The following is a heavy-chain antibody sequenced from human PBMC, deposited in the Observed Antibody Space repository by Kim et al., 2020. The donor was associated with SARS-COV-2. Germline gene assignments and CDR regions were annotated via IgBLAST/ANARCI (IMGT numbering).Heavy chain of an antibody. V-gene: IGHV4-59*13. J-gene: IGHJ5*02. CDR2: IYYSGST. CDR3: ARVDRRTGRWFDP. CDR1: GGSISSYY. Sequence: SETLSLTCTVSGGSISSYYWSWIRQPPGKGLEWIGYIYYSGSTNYNPSLKSRVTISVDTSKNQFSLKLSSVTAPDTAVYYCARVDRRTGRWFDPWGQAT.